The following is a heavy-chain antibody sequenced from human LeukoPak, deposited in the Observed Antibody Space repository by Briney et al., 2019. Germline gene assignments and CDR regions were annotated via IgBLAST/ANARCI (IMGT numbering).Heavy chain of an antibody. Sequence: SETLSLTCTVSGYSISSGYYWGWIRQPPGRGLEWIGSIYHSGSTYYNPSLKSRVTISVDTSKNQFSLKLSSVSSADPAVYYCARETRGRNYFDDWGQGTLVPVSS. CDR3: ARETRGRNYFDD. J-gene: IGHJ4*02. D-gene: IGHD1-14*01. V-gene: IGHV4-38-2*02. CDR1: GYSISSGYY. CDR2: IYHSGST.